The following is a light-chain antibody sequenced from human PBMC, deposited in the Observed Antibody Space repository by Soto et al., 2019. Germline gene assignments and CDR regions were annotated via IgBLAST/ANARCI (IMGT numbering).Light chain of an antibody. Sequence: EIVLTQSPATLSLSPGERATLSCRASQGVSSYLSWYQQKPGPAPRLLIYDASNRATGIPARFSGSGSATDFTLTISSLEPEDFAVYYCQQRSNWPPITFGQGTRLEIK. CDR3: QQRSNWPPIT. CDR2: DAS. J-gene: IGKJ5*01. V-gene: IGKV3-11*01. CDR1: QGVSSY.